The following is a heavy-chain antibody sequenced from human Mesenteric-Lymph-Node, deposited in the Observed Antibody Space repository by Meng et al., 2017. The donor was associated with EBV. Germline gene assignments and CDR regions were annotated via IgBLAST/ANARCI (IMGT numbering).Heavy chain of an antibody. V-gene: IGHV4-30-2*06. D-gene: IGHD4-17*01. Sequence: HLRRSGSVLLNPPRPLPLTCTVSGGSVNSGGYSWGWIRQSPEKGLEWIGYVHHSGLTYYNPSLETRVIISLERSKNQFSLKLTSVTAADTAVYYCAGGDYVNQFNYWGQGTLVTVSS. CDR3: AGGDYVNQFNY. CDR1: GGSVNSGGYS. J-gene: IGHJ4*02. CDR2: VHHSGLT.